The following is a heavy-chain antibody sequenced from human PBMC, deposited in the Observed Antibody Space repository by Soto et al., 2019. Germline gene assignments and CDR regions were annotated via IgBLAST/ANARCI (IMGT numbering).Heavy chain of an antibody. CDR2: IYYSGST. D-gene: IGHD6-6*01. CDR1: GGSISSGDYY. CDR3: ARDGGIAPRLAYY. V-gene: IGHV4-30-4*01. J-gene: IGHJ4*02. Sequence: QVQLQESGPGLVKPSQTLSLTCTVSGGSISSGDYYWSWIRQPPGKGLEWIGYIYYSGSTYYNPSLKSRVTISVDTSKNQFSLKLSSVTGADTAVYFCARDGGIAPRLAYYCGQGTLVTVSS.